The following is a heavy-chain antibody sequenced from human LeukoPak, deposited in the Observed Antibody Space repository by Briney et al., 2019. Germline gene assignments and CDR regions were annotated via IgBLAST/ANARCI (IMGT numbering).Heavy chain of an antibody. D-gene: IGHD3-3*01. J-gene: IGHJ4*02. CDR3: ARRSEYYDFWSGIDYFDY. CDR1: GGSFSGYY. CDR2: INHSGST. Sequence: SETLSLTCAVYGGSFSGYYWSWIRQPPGKGLEWIGEINHSGSTNYNPSLKSRVTISVDTSKNQFSLKLSSVTAADTAVYYCARRSEYYDFWSGIDYFDYWGQGTLVTVS. V-gene: IGHV4-34*01.